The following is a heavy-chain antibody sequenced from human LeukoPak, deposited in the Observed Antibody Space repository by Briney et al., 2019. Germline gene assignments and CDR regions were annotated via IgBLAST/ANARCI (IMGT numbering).Heavy chain of an antibody. D-gene: IGHD3-9*01. Sequence: GGSLRLSCAASGFTFSSYAMSWVRQAPGKGLEWVSAISGSGGSTYYVDSVKGRFTISRDNSKNTLYLQMNSLRAEDTAVYYCAKVELRYFDWFVDYWGQGTLVTVSS. J-gene: IGHJ4*02. CDR2: ISGSGGST. V-gene: IGHV3-23*01. CDR3: AKVELRYFDWFVDY. CDR1: GFTFSSYA.